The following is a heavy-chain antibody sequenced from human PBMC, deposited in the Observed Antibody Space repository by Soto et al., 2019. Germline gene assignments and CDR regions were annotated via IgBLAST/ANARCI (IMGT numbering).Heavy chain of an antibody. CDR1: GFTFSSHG. CDR2: ISYDGSNK. V-gene: IGHV3-30*18. J-gene: IGHJ4*02. CDR3: AKDGGRWLQLFLFDY. Sequence: PGGSLRLSCAASGFTFSSHGMHWVRQAPGKGLEWVAVISYDGSNKYYADSVKGRFTISRDNSKNTLYLQMNSLRAEDTAVYYCAKDGGRWLQLFLFDYWGQGTLVTVSS. D-gene: IGHD5-12*01.